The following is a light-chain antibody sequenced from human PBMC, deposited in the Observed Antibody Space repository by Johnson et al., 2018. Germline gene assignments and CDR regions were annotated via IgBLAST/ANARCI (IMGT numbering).Light chain of an antibody. J-gene: IGLJ1*01. CDR3: GTWGSSLSAGNV. CDR2: ENN. Sequence: SVLTQPPSVSAAPGQKVTISCSGSSSNIGNNYVSWYQQLPGTAPKLLIYENNKRPSGIPDRFSGSKSGTSATLGITGLQTGDEADYYCGTWGSSLSAGNVFGTGPKVTVL. V-gene: IGLV1-51*02. CDR1: SSNIGNNY.